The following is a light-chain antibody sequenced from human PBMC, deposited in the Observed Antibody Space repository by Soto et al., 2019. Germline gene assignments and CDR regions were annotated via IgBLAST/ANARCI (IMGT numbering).Light chain of an antibody. V-gene: IGLV8-61*01. CDR3: VLYTGSGIYV. CDR2: STN. Sequence: QTVVTQEPSFSVSPGGTVTITCSLNSGSVSTSNNPSWYQQTPGQTPRTLIYSTNTRSSGVPDRFSGSILGNKAALTITGAQADDESDYYCVLYTGSGIYVFGTGTKVTVL. CDR1: SGSVSTSNN. J-gene: IGLJ1*01.